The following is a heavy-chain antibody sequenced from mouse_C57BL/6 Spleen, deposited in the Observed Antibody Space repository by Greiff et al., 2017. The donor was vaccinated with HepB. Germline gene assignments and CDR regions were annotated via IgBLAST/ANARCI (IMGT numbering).Heavy chain of an antibody. J-gene: IGHJ4*01. CDR1: GFTFSSYG. Sequence: EVQVVESGGDLVKPGGSLKLSCAASGFTFSSYGMSWVRQTPDKRLEWVATISSGGSYTYYPDSVKGRFTISRDNAKNTLYLQMSSLKSEDTAMYYCARHYYGSSENFYYYAMDYWGQGTSVTVSS. V-gene: IGHV5-6*01. D-gene: IGHD1-1*01. CDR3: ARHYYGSSENFYYYAMDY. CDR2: ISSGGSYT.